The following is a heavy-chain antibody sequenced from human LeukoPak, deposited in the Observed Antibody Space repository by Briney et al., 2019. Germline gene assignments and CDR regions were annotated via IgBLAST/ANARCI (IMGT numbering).Heavy chain of an antibody. CDR1: GGTFNSYA. Sequence: ASVKVSCKASGGTFNSYAISWVRQAPGQGLEWMGGIIPIFGTANYAQKFQGRVTITADKSTSTAYMELSSPRSEDTAVYYCARAAPAWPEYYFDYWGQGTLVTVSS. V-gene: IGHV1-69*06. D-gene: IGHD2/OR15-2a*01. J-gene: IGHJ4*02. CDR3: ARAAPAWPEYYFDY. CDR2: IIPIFGTA.